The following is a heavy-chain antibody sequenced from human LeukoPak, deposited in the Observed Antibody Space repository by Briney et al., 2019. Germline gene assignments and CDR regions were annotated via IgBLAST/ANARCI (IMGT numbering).Heavy chain of an antibody. CDR1: GFTFDDYA. Sequence: AGSLRLSCAASGFTFDDYAMHWVRQAPGKGLEWVSLISGDGTRTYYADSVKGRFTISRDNSKNSLYLQMNSLRAADTALYYCAKVPDYGDFIFDYWGQGTLVTVSS. CDR3: AKVPDYGDFIFDY. J-gene: IGHJ4*02. CDR2: ISGDGTRT. V-gene: IGHV3-43*02. D-gene: IGHD4-17*01.